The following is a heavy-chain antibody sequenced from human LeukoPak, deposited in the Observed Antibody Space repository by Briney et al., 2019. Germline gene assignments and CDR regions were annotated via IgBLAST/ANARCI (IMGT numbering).Heavy chain of an antibody. CDR2: IRSKTYGKTT. J-gene: IGHJ4*02. CDR3: TRFVPYLDY. Sequence: SLGLSCAASGFTFSDYYMSWVRQAPGKGLEWVGFIRSKTYGKTTEYAASVKGRFTISRDDSKNIAYLQMNSLKTEDTAIYYCTRFVPYLDYWGQGTLVTVSS. CDR1: GFTFSDYY. D-gene: IGHD3-16*01. V-gene: IGHV3-49*04.